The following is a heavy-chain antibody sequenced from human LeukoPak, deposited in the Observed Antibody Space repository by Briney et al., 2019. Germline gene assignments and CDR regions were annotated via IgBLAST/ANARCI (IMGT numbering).Heavy chain of an antibody. CDR2: IWYDGSNK. D-gene: IGHD3-3*01. Sequence: GGSLRLSCAASGITFSSYAMNWVRQAPGKGLEWVAVIWYDGSNKYYADPVKGRFTISRDNSKNTLYLQMNSLRAEDTAVYYCARDHPWSGRMDVWGQGTTVTVSS. J-gene: IGHJ6*02. CDR3: ARDHPWSGRMDV. V-gene: IGHV3-33*08. CDR1: GITFSSYA.